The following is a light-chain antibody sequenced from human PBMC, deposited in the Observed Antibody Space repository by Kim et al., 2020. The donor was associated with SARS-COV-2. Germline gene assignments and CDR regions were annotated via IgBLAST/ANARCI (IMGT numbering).Light chain of an antibody. CDR1: QSVSSNH. V-gene: IGKV3-20*01. CDR3: QQYGSSPLVT. Sequence: DIVLTQSPGTLSLSPGEGATLSCRASQSVSSNHLAWYQQKPGQAPRVIIYGTSNRPAGIPDRFSGRGSGTDFTLTISRLEPEDFAVYYCQQYGSSPLVTFGQGTKVDIK. CDR2: GTS. J-gene: IGKJ1*01.